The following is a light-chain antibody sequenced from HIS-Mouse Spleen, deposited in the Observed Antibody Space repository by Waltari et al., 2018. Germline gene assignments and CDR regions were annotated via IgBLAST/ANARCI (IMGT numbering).Light chain of an antibody. Sequence: SYVLTQPPSVPVAPGKTARITCGGNNIGSKSVPGYQQKPGQAPVLVVYDDSDRPSGIPERFSGSNSGNTATLTISRVEAGDEADYYCQVWDSSSDHVVFGGGTKLTVL. CDR3: QVWDSSSDHVV. J-gene: IGLJ2*01. V-gene: IGLV3-21*03. CDR1: NIGSKS. CDR2: DDS.